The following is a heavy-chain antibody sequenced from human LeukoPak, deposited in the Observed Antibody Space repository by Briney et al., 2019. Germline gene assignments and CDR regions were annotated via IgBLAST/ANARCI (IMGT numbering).Heavy chain of an antibody. CDR2: IYHTGST. V-gene: IGHV4-61*05. CDR3: ARQTTVVAHTRVHFDY. Sequence: PSETLSLTCTVSGGSISSSNYYWGWIRQPPGMGLEWIGYIYHTGSTYYNPSLKSRVTISVDTSKNQFSLKLNSVTAADTAVYYCARQTTVVAHTRVHFDYWGQGTLVTVSS. J-gene: IGHJ4*02. D-gene: IGHD4-23*01. CDR1: GGSISSSNYY.